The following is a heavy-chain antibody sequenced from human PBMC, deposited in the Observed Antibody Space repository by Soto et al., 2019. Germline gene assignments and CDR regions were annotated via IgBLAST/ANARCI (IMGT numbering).Heavy chain of an antibody. CDR2: IYYSGST. D-gene: IGHD2-15*01. J-gene: IGHJ5*02. Sequence: SETLSLTCTVSGGSVSSGSYYWSWIRQPPGKGLEWIGYIYYSGSTNYNPSLKSRVTISVDTSKNQFSLKLSSVTAADTAVYYCARDARYCSGGSCLDPWGQGTLVTV. CDR1: GGSVSSGSYY. V-gene: IGHV4-61*01. CDR3: ARDARYCSGGSCLDP.